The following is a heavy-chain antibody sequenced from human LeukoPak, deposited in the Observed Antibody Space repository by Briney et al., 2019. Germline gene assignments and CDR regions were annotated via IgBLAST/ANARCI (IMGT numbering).Heavy chain of an antibody. CDR2: SNPHSGGT. CDR1: GYTFTGYY. J-gene: IGHJ3*02. D-gene: IGHD2-15*01. V-gene: IGHV1-2*02. CDR3: ARLAARRNDAFDI. Sequence: AASVKVSCKASGYTFTGYYMHWVRQAPGHGLEWMGWSNPHSGGTNYAQKFQGRVTMTRDTSISTAYMELSRLRSDDTAVYYCARLAARRNDAFDIWGQGTMVTVSS.